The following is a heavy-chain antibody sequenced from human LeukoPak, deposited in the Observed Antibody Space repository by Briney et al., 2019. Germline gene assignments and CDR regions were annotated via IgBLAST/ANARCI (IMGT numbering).Heavy chain of an antibody. D-gene: IGHD6-19*01. J-gene: IGHJ4*02. CDR3: ARDRYPGYSSGWGYDY. CDR2: IYSGGST. V-gene: IGHV3-53*01. CDR1: GFTFSSYS. Sequence: GGSLRLSCAASGFTFSSYSMNWVRQAPGKGLEWVSVIYSGGSTYYADSVKGRFTISRDNSKNTLYLQMNSLRAEDTAVYYCARDRYPGYSSGWGYDYWGQGTLVTVSS.